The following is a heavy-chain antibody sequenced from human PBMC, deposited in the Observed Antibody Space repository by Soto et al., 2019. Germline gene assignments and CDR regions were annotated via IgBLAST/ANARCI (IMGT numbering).Heavy chain of an antibody. D-gene: IGHD2-2*02. V-gene: IGHV4-30-4*01. CDR1: GGSISSRDYY. CDR2: IYYSGST. J-gene: IGHJ5*02. Sequence: PSETLSLTCTVSGGSISSRDYYWSWNRQPPGKGLEWIGYIYYSGSTYYNPSLKSRVTITVDTSKNQFSLKLSSVTAADTAVYYCARVHIVLVPAAIWFDPWGQGTLVTVSS. CDR3: ARVHIVLVPAAIWFDP.